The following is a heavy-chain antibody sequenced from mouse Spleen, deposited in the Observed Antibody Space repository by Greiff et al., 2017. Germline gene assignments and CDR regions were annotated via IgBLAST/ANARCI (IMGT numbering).Heavy chain of an antibody. J-gene: IGHJ4*01. V-gene: IGHV8-12*01. CDR1: GFSLSTSGMG. D-gene: IGHD1-1*01. CDR2: IYWDDDK. Sequence: QVTLKVSGPGILQSSQTLSLTCSFSGFSLSTSGMGVSWIRQPSGKGLEWLAHIYWDDDKRYNPSLKSRLTTSKDTSRNQVFLKITSVDTADTATYYCARVYYYGSDYYAMDYWGQGTSVTVSS. CDR3: ARVYYYGSDYYAMDY.